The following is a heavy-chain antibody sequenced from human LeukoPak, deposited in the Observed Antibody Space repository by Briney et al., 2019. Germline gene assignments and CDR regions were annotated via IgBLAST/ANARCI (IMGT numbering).Heavy chain of an antibody. CDR1: GYTFTSYG. J-gene: IGHJ4*02. V-gene: IGHV1-18*01. CDR3: ARAGGDNCLEGDDY. D-gene: IGHD1-1*01. CDR2: ISAYNGNT. Sequence: ASVKVSCKASGYTFTSYGISWVRQAPGQGLEWMGWISAYNGNTNYAQKLQGRVTMTTDTSTSKAYMELRSLRSDDTAVYYCARAGGDNCLEGDDYWGQGTLVTVSS.